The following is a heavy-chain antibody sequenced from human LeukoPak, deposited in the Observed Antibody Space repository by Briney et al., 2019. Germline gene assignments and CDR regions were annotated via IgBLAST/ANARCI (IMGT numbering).Heavy chain of an antibody. CDR3: VRHSSISYRFFDS. CDR2: IYHSGST. CDR1: GGSISSAGDY. V-gene: IGHV4-30-2*01. Sequence: SETLSLTCTVSGGSISSAGDYWSWIRQPPGKGLEWIGYIYHSGSTTYNPSLKSRVTLSRDKSKNQFSLKLSSVTAADTAVYYCVRHSSISYRFFDSWGQGTLVTVSS. J-gene: IGHJ4*02. D-gene: IGHD6-13*01.